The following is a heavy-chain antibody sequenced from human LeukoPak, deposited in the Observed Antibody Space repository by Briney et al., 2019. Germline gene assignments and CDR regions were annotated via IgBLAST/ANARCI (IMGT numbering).Heavy chain of an antibody. Sequence: SETLSLTCAVYGGSFSGYYWSWIRQPPGKGLEWIGEIYFSGGTNYNPSLKSRVTISVDTSKNQFSLKLSSVTAADTAVYYCARRIEKTAMVDYWGQGTLVTVSS. V-gene: IGHV4-34*01. CDR1: GGSFSGYY. D-gene: IGHD5-18*01. J-gene: IGHJ4*02. CDR2: IYFSGGT. CDR3: ARRIEKTAMVDY.